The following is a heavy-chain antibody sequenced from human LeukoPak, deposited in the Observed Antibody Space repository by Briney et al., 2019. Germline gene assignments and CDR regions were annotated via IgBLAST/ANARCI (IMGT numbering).Heavy chain of an antibody. D-gene: IGHD6-13*01. CDR3: ARRDSGYDFRSIAAAGTYYYYYMDV. V-gene: IGHV1-69*13. CDR2: IIPIFGTA. Sequence: ASVKVSCKASGGTFGSYAISWVRQAPGQGLEWMGGIIPIFGTANYAQKFQGRVTITADESTSTAYMELSSLRSEDTAVYYCARRDSGYDFRSIAAAGTYYYYYMDVWGKGTTVTVSS. J-gene: IGHJ6*03. CDR1: GGTFGSYA.